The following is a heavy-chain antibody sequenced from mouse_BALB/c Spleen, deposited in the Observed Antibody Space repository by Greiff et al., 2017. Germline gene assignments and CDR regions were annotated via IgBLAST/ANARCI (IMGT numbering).Heavy chain of an antibody. J-gene: IGHJ1*01. V-gene: IGHV1-69*02. D-gene: IGHD1-1*01. CDR1: GYTFTSYR. CDR2: IYPSDSYT. CDR3: TRRHGSSYSYWYFDV. Sequence: QVQLQQPGAELVRPGASVKLSCKASGYTFTSYRINWVKQRPGQGLEWIGNIYPSDSYTNYNQKFKDKATLTVDKSSSTAYMQLSSPTSEDSAVYYCTRRHGSSYSYWYFDVWGAGTTVTVSS.